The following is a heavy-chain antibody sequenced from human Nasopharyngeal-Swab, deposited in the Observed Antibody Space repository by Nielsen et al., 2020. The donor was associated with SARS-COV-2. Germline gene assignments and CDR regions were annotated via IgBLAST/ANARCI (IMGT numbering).Heavy chain of an antibody. V-gene: IGHV4-61*02. Sequence: SEALSLTCTVSGGSISSGSYYWSWIRQPAGKGLEWIGRIYTSGSTNYNPSLKSRVTISVDTSKNQFSLKLSSVTAADTAVYYCARDLSSSGWYFDYWGQGTLVTVSS. CDR2: IYTSGST. J-gene: IGHJ4*02. CDR3: ARDLSSSGWYFDY. D-gene: IGHD6-13*01. CDR1: GGSISSGSYY.